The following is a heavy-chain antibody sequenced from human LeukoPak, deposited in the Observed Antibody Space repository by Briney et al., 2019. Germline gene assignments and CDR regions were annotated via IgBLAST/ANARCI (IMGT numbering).Heavy chain of an antibody. V-gene: IGHV1-2*02. CDR3: ARGGHTDYSGAGSFEH. D-gene: IGHD4/OR15-4a*01. CDR1: GYTFNNYY. Sequence: ASVKVSCKASGYTFNNYYVYWVRQAPGQGLEWMAWIKPNSGDTNYAQNFLGRITVTGDTSIATAYMELTRLTADGTAVYFCARGGHTDYSGAGSFEHWGQGTRVTVSA. CDR2: IKPNSGDT. J-gene: IGHJ1*01.